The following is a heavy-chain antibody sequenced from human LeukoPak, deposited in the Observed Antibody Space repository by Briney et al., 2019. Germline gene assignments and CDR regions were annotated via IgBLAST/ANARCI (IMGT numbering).Heavy chain of an antibody. CDR2: ISNRGSP. CDR1: GFSISSDDC. J-gene: IGHJ5*02. D-gene: IGHD2-15*01. V-gene: IGHV4-38-2*02. Sequence: SETLSLTCLVSGFSISSDDCWGCIRQPPGKGLEWIGSISNRGSPYYNPSLKSRVTMSVDTPNNHFSLRLSSVTAADTAVYYCVRDGGFYYTASPNSWFDPWGQGTLVTVSS. CDR3: VRDGGFYYTASPNSWFDP.